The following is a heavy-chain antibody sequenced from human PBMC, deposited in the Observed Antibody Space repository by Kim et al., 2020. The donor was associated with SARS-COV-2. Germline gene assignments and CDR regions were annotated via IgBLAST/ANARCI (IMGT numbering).Heavy chain of an antibody. Sequence: SETLSLTCTVSGGSISSYYWSWIRQPPGKGLEWIGYIYYSGSTNYNPSLKSRVTISVDTSKNQFSLKLSSVTAADTAVYYCARVITGTTSTGFYYYGMDVWGQGTTFTVSS. D-gene: IGHD1-20*01. CDR3: ARVITGTTSTGFYYYGMDV. V-gene: IGHV4-59*01. CDR2: IYYSGST. J-gene: IGHJ6*02. CDR1: GGSISSYY.